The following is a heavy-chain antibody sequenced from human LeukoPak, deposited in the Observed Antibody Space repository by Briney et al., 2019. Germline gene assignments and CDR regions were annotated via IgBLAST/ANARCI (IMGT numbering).Heavy chain of an antibody. D-gene: IGHD3-22*01. J-gene: IGHJ4*02. CDR2: INHSGST. Sequence: GSLRLSCAASGFTFSSYAMSWVRQAPGKGLEWIGEINHSGSTNYNPSLKSRVTISVDTSKNQFSLKLSSVTAADTAVYYCARGSTYYESSGQVPFDYWGQGTLVTVSS. V-gene: IGHV4-34*01. CDR3: ARGSTYYESSGQVPFDY. CDR1: GFTFSSYA.